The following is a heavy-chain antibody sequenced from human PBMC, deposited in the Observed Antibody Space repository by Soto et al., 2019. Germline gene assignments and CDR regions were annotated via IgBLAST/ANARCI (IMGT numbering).Heavy chain of an antibody. CDR2: IYWDDDK. J-gene: IGHJ3*01. CDR3: ARREGYCVGTKCQMRAFDF. D-gene: IGHD2-21*01. V-gene: IGHV2-5*02. Sequence: QITLKESGPALVKPTETLTLICTFSGFSLSTSAVGVGWIRQPPGKALEWLAVIYWDDDKTYSPSLNNRLTITKDTSKDQVVLVMTNLDPVDTATYYCARREGYCVGTKCQMRAFDFWGQGTMVTVSS. CDR1: GFSLSTSAVG.